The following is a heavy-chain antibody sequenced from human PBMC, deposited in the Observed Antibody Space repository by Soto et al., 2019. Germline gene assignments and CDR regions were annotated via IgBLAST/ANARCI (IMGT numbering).Heavy chain of an antibody. D-gene: IGHD3-3*01. CDR3: ARDPDFGANSSLGVVDY. CDR2: IIPVFAKP. Sequence: QVQLVQSGAEVKKPGSSVKVSCKASGGPFSDYSINWVRQAPGPGLEWVGGIIPVFAKPNYAQKFQGRVTITADKSPSTAYMELSILRSVDTAIYFCARDPDFGANSSLGVVDYWGQGTLVHVTS. CDR1: GGPFSDYS. J-gene: IGHJ4*02. V-gene: IGHV1-69*06.